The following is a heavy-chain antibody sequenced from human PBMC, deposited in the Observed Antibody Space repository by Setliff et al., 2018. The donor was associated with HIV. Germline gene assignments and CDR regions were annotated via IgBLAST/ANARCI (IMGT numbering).Heavy chain of an antibody. CDR1: GGSISGHY. J-gene: IGHJ4*02. V-gene: IGHV3-7*03. CDR2: IKEDGSEK. CDR3: ARDSAGYDY. D-gene: IGHD5-12*01. Sequence: PSETLSLTCSVSGGSISGHYWSWVRQPPGKGLEWVANIKEDGSEKSYVGSVRGRFTISRDNAKNSLYLQMNSLRAEDMAVYYCARDSAGYDYWGQGTLVTVSS.